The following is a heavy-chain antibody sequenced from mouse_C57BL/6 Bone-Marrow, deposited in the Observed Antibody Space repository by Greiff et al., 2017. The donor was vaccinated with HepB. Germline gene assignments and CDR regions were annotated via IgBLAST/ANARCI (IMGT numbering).Heavy chain of an antibody. CDR1: GYSITSGYY. Sequence: EVHLVESGPGLVKPSQSLSLTCSVTGYSITSGYYWNWIRQFPGNKLEWMGYISYDGSNNYNPSLKNRISITRDTSKNQFFLKLNSVTTEDTATYYCAVITTVPWFAYWGQGTLVTVSA. J-gene: IGHJ3*01. V-gene: IGHV3-6*01. CDR3: AVITTVPWFAY. CDR2: ISYDGSN. D-gene: IGHD1-1*01.